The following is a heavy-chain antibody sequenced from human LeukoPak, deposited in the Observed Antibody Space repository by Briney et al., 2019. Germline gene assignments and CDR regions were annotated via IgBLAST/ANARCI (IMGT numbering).Heavy chain of an antibody. CDR1: GFTFSSSW. CDR2: LNTDGSST. CDR3: ARDLRD. Sequence: RGPLRLSCAASGFTFSSSWMHWVRHAPGKGLVWVSRLNTDGSSTTYADSVKGRYTISRDNAKNTLYLQMNSLRAEDTAVYYCARDLRDWGQGTLVTVSS. J-gene: IGHJ4*02. V-gene: IGHV3-74*01.